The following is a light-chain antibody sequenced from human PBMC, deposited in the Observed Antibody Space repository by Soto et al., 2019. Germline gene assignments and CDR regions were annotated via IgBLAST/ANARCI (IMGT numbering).Light chain of an antibody. CDR3: HQRSNWPLT. V-gene: IGKV3-11*01. Sequence: EIVLTQSPATLSLSPGERATLSCRASQSVSSYLAWYQQKPGQAPRLLIYDASNRATGIPARFSGSGSGTDFTRTISSLEPEDFAVYYWHQRSNWPLTCGGGTKVESK. CDR2: DAS. J-gene: IGKJ4*01. CDR1: QSVSSY.